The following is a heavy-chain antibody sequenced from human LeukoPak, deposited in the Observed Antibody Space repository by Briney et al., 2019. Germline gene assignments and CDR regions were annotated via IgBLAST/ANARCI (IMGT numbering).Heavy chain of an antibody. Sequence: SETLSLTCTVSGGSISSYYWSRIRQPAGKGLEWIGRIYTSGSTKYNPSLKSRVTMSVDTSKNQFSMKLSSVTAADTAVYYCATKSREYYYDSSGYLLLDAFDIWGQGTMVTVSS. CDR2: IYTSGST. D-gene: IGHD3-22*01. J-gene: IGHJ3*02. CDR3: ATKSREYYYDSSGYLLLDAFDI. CDR1: GGSISSYY. V-gene: IGHV4-4*07.